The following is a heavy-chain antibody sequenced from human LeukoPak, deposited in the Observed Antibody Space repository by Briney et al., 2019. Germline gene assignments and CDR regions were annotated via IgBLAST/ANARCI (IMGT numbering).Heavy chain of an antibody. CDR3: VRDRGWFGESFVYYFDY. CDR1: GFTFNNYD. D-gene: IGHD3-10*01. CDR2: ISYDGSNK. V-gene: IGHV3-30*03. Sequence: GGSLRLSCAISGFTFNNYDMHWVRQAPGKGPEWVAAISYDGSNKYYADSVMGRLTISRDNSKNTLYLQMNSLKPEDTAVYYCVRDRGWFGESFVYYFDYWGQGALVTVSS. J-gene: IGHJ4*02.